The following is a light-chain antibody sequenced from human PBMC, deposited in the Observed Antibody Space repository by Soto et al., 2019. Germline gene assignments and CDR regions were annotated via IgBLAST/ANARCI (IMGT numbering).Light chain of an antibody. CDR3: QQYHSNPST. Sequence: DIVMTQSPDSLAVSLGERATINCKSSQSLYNSNNLNYLAWYQQKPGQPPKLLLYWASTRESGVPDRVSGSGSGTDFTLTISSLQAADVAVYYCQQYHSNPSTFGQGTKLEIK. J-gene: IGKJ2*01. V-gene: IGKV4-1*01. CDR2: WAS. CDR1: QSLYNSNNLNY.